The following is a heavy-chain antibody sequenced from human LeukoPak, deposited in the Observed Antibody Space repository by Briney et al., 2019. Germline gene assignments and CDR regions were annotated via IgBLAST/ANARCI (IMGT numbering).Heavy chain of an antibody. CDR2: IKQDGGDK. Sequence: PGGSLRLSCAASGFTFSSYWMSWVRQAPGKGLEWVASIKQDGGDKYYVDSVKGRFTISRDNAKNSLYLQMNSLRAEDTAVYYCASPKAFDIWGQGTMVTVSS. J-gene: IGHJ3*02. V-gene: IGHV3-7*01. CDR1: GFTFSSYW. CDR3: ASPKAFDI.